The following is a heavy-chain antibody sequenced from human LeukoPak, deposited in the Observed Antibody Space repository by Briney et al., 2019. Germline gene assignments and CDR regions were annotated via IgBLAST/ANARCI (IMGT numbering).Heavy chain of an antibody. Sequence: PSETLSLTCTVSGGSISSYYWSWIRQSPGRGLEWIGYIYYSGSTNYNPSLKSRVTISVDTSKNQFSLKLSSVSAVDTAVYYCASGAAAGNIGLWGQGTLVTVSS. CDR1: GGSISSYY. CDR3: ASGAAAGNIGL. J-gene: IGHJ4*02. D-gene: IGHD6-13*01. V-gene: IGHV4-59*01. CDR2: IYYSGST.